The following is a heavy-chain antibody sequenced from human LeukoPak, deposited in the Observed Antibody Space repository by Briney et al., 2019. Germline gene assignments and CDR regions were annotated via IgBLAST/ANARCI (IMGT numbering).Heavy chain of an antibody. CDR3: ARQPGIAAAGRGPYYYYYYGMDV. CDR1: GYTFTSYA. J-gene: IGHJ6*02. V-gene: IGHV1-3*01. D-gene: IGHD6-13*01. Sequence: ASVKVSCKASGYTFTSYAMHWVRQAPGQRLEWMGWINAGNGNTKYSQKFQGRVTITRDTSASTAYMELSSLRSEDTAVYYCARQPGIAAAGRGPYYYYYYGMDVWGQGPTVTVSS. CDR2: INAGNGNT.